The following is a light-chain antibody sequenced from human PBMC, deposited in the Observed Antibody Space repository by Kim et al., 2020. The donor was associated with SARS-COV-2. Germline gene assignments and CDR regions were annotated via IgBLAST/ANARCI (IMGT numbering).Light chain of an antibody. CDR2: AAS. V-gene: IGKV1-16*02. J-gene: IGKJ2*01. CDR1: QDIGNH. Sequence: GDRVTIACRASQDIGNHLVWFQQKAGQAPKPLIYAASNLQSGAPSHFSGSGSGTNFTLTVSSLLPEDFATYYCQQYKSYPYTFGQGTKV. CDR3: QQYKSYPYT.